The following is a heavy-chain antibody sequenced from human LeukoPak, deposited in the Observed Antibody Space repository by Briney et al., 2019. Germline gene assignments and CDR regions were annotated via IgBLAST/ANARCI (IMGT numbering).Heavy chain of an antibody. CDR1: GFTFSSDA. J-gene: IGHJ4*02. D-gene: IGHD1-1*01. V-gene: IGHV3-30*02. CDR2: ILSDGSKT. CDR3: VEDRAGHWTFDY. Sequence: GRSLRLSCAASGFTFSSDAMHWVRQAPGKGLEWVAIILSDGSKTYYPDSVRGRFTISRDNSKNTLYLQMNSLRDEDTAVYYCVEDRAGHWTFDYWGQGTLVTVTS.